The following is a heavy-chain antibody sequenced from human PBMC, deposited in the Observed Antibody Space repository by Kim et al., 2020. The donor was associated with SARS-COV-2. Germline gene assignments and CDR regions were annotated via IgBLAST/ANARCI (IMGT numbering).Heavy chain of an antibody. Sequence: SQTVSLTCAVYGGSFSGYYWSWIRQPPGKGLEWIGEINHSGSTNYNPSLKSRVTISVDTSKNQFSLKLSSVTAADTAVYYCAREGDMVRGARRLFDYWGQGTLVTVSS. CDR2: INHSGST. V-gene: IGHV4-34*01. D-gene: IGHD3-10*01. J-gene: IGHJ4*02. CDR3: AREGDMVRGARRLFDY. CDR1: GGSFSGYY.